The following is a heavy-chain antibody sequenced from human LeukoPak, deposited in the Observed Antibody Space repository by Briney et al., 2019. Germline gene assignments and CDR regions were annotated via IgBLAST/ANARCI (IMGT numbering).Heavy chain of an antibody. Sequence: PSETLSLTCTVSGGSISSSSYYWGWIRQPPGKGLEWIGSIYYSGSTYYNPSLKSRVTISVDTSKNQFSLKLSSVTAADTAVYYCARDQYSSSWYSYWFDPWGQGALVTVSS. CDR3: ARDQYSSSWYSYWFDP. CDR2: IYYSGST. J-gene: IGHJ5*02. D-gene: IGHD6-13*01. V-gene: IGHV4-39*07. CDR1: GGSISSSSYY.